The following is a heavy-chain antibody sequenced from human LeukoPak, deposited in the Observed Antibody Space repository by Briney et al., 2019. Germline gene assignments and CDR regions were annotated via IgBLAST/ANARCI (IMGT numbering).Heavy chain of an antibody. CDR2: IIPIFGTA. V-gene: IGHV1-69*05. CDR1: GYTFTSYA. Sequence: GASVKVSCKASGYTFTSYAISWVRQAPGQGLEWMGGIIPIFGTANYAQKFQGRVTITTDESTSTAYMELSSLRSEDTAVYYCARGDRYCSSTSCSTNDYYYYMDVWGKGTTVTVSS. D-gene: IGHD2-2*01. J-gene: IGHJ6*03. CDR3: ARGDRYCSSTSCSTNDYYYYMDV.